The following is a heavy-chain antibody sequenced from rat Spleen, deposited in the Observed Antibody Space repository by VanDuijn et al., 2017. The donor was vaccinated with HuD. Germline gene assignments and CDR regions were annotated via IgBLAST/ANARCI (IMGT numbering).Heavy chain of an antibody. V-gene: IGHV3-3*01. CDR1: GYSIKSSYR. J-gene: IGHJ3*01. CDR2: INSAGTT. CDR3: ARSDGVHYYLPFAD. D-gene: IGHD1-12*02. Sequence: EVQLQESGPGLVKPSQSLSLTCSVTGYSIKSSYRWNWIRKFPGNKLEWMGYINSAGTTNYNPSLKSRISITRDTYKNQFFLQVNSVTAEDTATYYCARSDGVHYYLPFADWGQGTLVTVSS.